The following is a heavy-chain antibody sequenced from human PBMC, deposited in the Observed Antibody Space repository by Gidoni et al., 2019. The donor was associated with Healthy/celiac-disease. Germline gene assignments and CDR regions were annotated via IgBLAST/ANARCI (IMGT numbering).Heavy chain of an antibody. CDR2: IKSKTDGGTT. D-gene: IGHD3-10*01. CDR3: TTRAGRFGELFL. Sequence: EVQLVESGGGLVKPGGSLRLSCAASGFTFSNAWMSWVRQAPGKGLEWVGRIKSKTDGGTTDYAAPVKGRFTISRDDSKNTLYLQMNSLKTEDTAVYYCTTRAGRFGELFLWGQGTLVTVSS. CDR1: GFTFSNAW. V-gene: IGHV3-15*01. J-gene: IGHJ4*02.